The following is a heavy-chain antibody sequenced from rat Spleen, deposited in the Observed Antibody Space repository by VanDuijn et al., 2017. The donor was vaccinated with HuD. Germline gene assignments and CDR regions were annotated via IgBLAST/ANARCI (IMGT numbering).Heavy chain of an antibody. D-gene: IGHD4-1*01. V-gene: IGHV1-57*01. CDR3: ARGGWDY. CDR2: INTGSGNT. CDR1: GYTFTSYE. J-gene: IGHJ2*01. Sequence: QVQLQQSGAELAKPGSSVKISCKASGYTFTSYEISWIKQTTGQGLEYIGHINTGSGNTYYKEKFKGKATLTVDKSSSTAFIQLNSLTPEDTAVYYCARGGWDYWGQGVMVTVSS.